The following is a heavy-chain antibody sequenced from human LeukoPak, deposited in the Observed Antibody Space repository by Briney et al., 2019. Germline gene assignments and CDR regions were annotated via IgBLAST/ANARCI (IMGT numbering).Heavy chain of an antibody. CDR1: GYTFTGYY. CDR3: ARHSHPSLGYCSGGSCYYDY. Sequence: ASVKVSCKASGYTFTGYYMHWVRQAPGQGLEWMGRINPNSGGTNYAQEFQGRVTMTRDTSISTAYMELSRLRSDDTAVYYCARHSHPSLGYCSGGSCYYDYWGQGTLVTVSS. V-gene: IGHV1-2*06. J-gene: IGHJ4*02. D-gene: IGHD2-15*01. CDR2: INPNSGGT.